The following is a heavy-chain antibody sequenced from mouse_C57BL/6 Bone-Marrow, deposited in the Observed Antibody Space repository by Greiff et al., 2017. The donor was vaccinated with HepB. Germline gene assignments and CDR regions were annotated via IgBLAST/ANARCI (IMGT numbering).Heavy chain of an antibody. V-gene: IGHV10-1*01. J-gene: IGHJ3*01. Sequence: DVKLVESGGGLVQPKGSLKLSCAASGFSFNTYAMNWVRQAPGKGLEWVARIRSKSNNYATYYADSVKDRFTISRDDSESMLYLQMNNLKTEDTAMYYCVRHLEFAYWGQGALVTVSA. CDR3: VRHLEFAY. CDR1: GFSFNTYA. CDR2: IRSKSNNYAT.